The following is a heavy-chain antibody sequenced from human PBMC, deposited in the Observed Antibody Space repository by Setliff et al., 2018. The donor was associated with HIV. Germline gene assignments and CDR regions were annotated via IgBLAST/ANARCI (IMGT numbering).Heavy chain of an antibody. V-gene: IGHV1-69*13. D-gene: IGHD3-22*01. CDR3: ARAEPYYYDSSGYYPYYFDY. J-gene: IGHJ4*02. CDR2: ISAYNGTA. CDR1: GYTFTSHG. Sequence: ASVKVSCKASGYTFTSHGISWVRQAPGQGLEWMGWISAYNGTANYAQKFQGRVTITADESTSTAYMELSSLRSEDTAVYYCARAEPYYYDSSGYYPYYFDYWGQGTLVTVSS.